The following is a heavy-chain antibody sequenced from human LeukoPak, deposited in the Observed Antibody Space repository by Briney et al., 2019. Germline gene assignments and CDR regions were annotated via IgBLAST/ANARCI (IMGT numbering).Heavy chain of an antibody. J-gene: IGHJ4*02. CDR2: ISHDGSDK. CDR1: GFTFSSYA. V-gene: IGHV3-30-3*01. CDR3: AKGGKWDVTPFDY. Sequence: PGGSLRLSCAASGFTFSSYAMHWVRQAPGKGLEWVTLISHDGSDKYYADSVKGRFTISRDNSKNTLYLQVNSLRAEDTAVYYCAKGGKWDVTPFDYWGQGTLVTVSS. D-gene: IGHD1-26*01.